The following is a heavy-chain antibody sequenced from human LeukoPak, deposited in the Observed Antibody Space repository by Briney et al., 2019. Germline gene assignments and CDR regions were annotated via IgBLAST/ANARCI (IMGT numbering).Heavy chain of an antibody. CDR3: AREQEFGVVLNDAFDI. CDR1: GYTFTSYG. Sequence: ASVKVSCKASGYTFTSYGISWVRQAPGQGLEWMGGIIPTFGTAKYAQKFQGRVTITADKSTSTAYMELSSLRSEDTAVYYCAREQEFGVVLNDAFDIWGQGTMVTVSS. D-gene: IGHD3-3*01. CDR2: IIPTFGTA. V-gene: IGHV1-69*06. J-gene: IGHJ3*02.